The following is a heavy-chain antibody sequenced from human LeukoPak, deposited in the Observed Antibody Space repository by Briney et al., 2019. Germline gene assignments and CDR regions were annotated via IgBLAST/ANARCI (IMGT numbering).Heavy chain of an antibody. J-gene: IGHJ4*02. CDR3: AKGYYGSGSYSDYFDY. Sequence: GGSLRLSCAASGFTFSSYAMSWVRQAPGKGLEWVSAISGSGGSTYYADSVKGRFTISRDNSKNTLYLQMNSLRAEDTAVYYCAKGYYGSGSYSDYFDYWGQGTLVTVSS. CDR2: ISGSGGST. D-gene: IGHD3-10*01. V-gene: IGHV3-23*01. CDR1: GFTFSSYA.